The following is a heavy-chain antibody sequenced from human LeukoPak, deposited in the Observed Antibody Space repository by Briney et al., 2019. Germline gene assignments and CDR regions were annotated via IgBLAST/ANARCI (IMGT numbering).Heavy chain of an antibody. J-gene: IGHJ4*02. D-gene: IGHD3-16*01. CDR1: GYTFTSYA. Sequence: SVKVSCKASGYTFTSYAISWVRQAPGQGLEWMGGIIPIFGTANYAQKFQGRVTITADESTTTAYMELSSLRSEDTAVYYCARGDYDYVWESFDYWGQGTLVTVSS. CDR3: ARGDYDYVWESFDY. V-gene: IGHV1-69*13. CDR2: IIPIFGTA.